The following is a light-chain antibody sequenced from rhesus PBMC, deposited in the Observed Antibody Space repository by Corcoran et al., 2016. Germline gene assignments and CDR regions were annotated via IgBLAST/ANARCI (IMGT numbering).Light chain of an antibody. CDR3: LQHNSYPVT. J-gene: IGKJ4*01. CDR1: QGISNS. CDR2: AAS. Sequence: DVRMTQSPSSLSASVGDTVTITCRASQGISNSLNWFQQKPGKAPKLLIFAASSLGSGVPSRFSVSGAGTDFTLTISSLQPEDFAVYYCLQHNSYPVTFGGGTKVELK. V-gene: IGKV1-28*03.